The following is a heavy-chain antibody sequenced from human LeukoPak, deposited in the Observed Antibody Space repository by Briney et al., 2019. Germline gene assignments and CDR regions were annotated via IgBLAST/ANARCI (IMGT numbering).Heavy chain of an antibody. CDR2: FSDSDETT. D-gene: IGHD4-23*01. Sequence: GSLRLSCAASGFTSTYYAMTWVRQAPGKGLEWVSTFSDSDETTYYSASVRGRFTISRDTSKNILYLQMNNVRADDTAIYYCAKSLRGYGGLDHWGQGALVTVSS. CDR1: GFTSTYYA. CDR3: AKSLRGYGGLDH. V-gene: IGHV3-23*01. J-gene: IGHJ5*02.